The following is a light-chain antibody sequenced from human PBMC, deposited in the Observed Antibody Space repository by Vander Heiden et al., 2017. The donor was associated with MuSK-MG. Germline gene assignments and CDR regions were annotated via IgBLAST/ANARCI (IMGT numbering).Light chain of an antibody. V-gene: IGLV1-40*01. J-gene: IGLJ1*01. Sequence: QSVPTPPPSVSAAPGQWVTISCTGSSSNIGAGYDVHWYQQLPGTAPKLLIYGNSNRPSGVPDRFSGSKSGTSASLAITGLQAEDEADYYCQSYDSSLSGHYVFGTGTKVTVL. CDR2: GNS. CDR1: SSNIGAGYD. CDR3: QSYDSSLSGHYV.